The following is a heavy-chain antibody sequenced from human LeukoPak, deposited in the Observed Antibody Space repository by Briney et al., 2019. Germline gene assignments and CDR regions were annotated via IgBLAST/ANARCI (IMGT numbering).Heavy chain of an antibody. J-gene: IGHJ6*04. D-gene: IGHD6-19*01. CDR2: TYYRSKWYN. CDR1: GDSVSSNSAA. CDR3: ARISVAVAGDLGYYYGMDV. V-gene: IGHV6-1*01. Sequence: SQTLSLTCAISGDSVSSNSAAWNWIRRSPSRGLEWLGRTYYRSKWYNDYAVSVKSRITINPDTSKTQFSLQLNSVTPEDTAVYYCARISVAVAGDLGYYYGMDVWGKGTTATVSS.